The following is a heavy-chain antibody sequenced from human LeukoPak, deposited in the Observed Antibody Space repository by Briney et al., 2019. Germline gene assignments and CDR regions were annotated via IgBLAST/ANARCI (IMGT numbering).Heavy chain of an antibody. CDR1: GFTFSSYG. CDR3: ARVGATEYYFDY. Sequence: GGSLRLSCAASGFTFSSYGMHWVRQAPGRGLEWVAAISYDGTNKYYVDSVKGRFTISRDNSKNTLYLQMNRPGPEDTAVYYCARVGATEYYFDYWGQGTPVTVSS. D-gene: IGHD1-26*01. CDR2: ISYDGTNK. V-gene: IGHV3-30*03. J-gene: IGHJ4*02.